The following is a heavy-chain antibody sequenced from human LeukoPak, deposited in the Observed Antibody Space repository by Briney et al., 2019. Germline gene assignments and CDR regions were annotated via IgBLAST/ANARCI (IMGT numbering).Heavy chain of an antibody. J-gene: IGHJ4*02. V-gene: IGHV4-31*03. CDR3: ARDNARASRSPGVR. Sequence: SQTLSLTCTVSGGSISSGGYYWSWIRQPPGKGLEWIGYIYFSGSTYYNPSLKSRVTISVDTSKNQFSLKLSSVTAADTAVYYCARDNARASRSPGVRWGQGTLVTVSS. D-gene: IGHD3-10*01. CDR1: GGSISSGGYY. CDR2: IYFSGST.